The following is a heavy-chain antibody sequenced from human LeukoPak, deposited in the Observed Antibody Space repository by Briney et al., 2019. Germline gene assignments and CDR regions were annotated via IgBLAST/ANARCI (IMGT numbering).Heavy chain of an antibody. J-gene: IGHJ3*02. CDR1: GFTFSIYE. V-gene: IGHV3-48*03. CDR2: INSTGSSI. Sequence: PGGSLRLSCAASGFTFSIYEMTWVRQARGKGLEWDSYINSTGSSIYYADYVKGGFTISRENAKNSLYLQMNSLRAEDTACYYCARQGGEMTTISNVFDIWVQGRVVTVCS. CDR3: ARQGGEMTTISNVFDI. D-gene: IGHD5-24*01.